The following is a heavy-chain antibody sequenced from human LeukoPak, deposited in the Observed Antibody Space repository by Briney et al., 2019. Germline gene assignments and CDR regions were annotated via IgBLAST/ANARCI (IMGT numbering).Heavy chain of an antibody. Sequence: PGGSLRLSCAASGFTVSSNYMNWVRQAPGKGLQWVSVIYSGGSTYYTDSVKGRFTISRDNSKNTVYLQMNSLRAEDTAVYYCAKEGGFGSNWFDPWGQGTLVTVSS. CDR2: IYSGGST. CDR1: GFTVSSNY. J-gene: IGHJ5*02. V-gene: IGHV3-66*01. D-gene: IGHD3-10*01. CDR3: AKEGGFGSNWFDP.